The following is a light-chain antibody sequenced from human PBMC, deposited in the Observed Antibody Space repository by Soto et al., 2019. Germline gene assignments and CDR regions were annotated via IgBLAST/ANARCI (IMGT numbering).Light chain of an antibody. V-gene: IGKV3-20*01. Sequence: EIVLTQSPGTLPLSPGERATISCRASQSVSSSYLAWNQQKPGQAPRLLIFGISSKATGVPNMISGSRSGSDFTITISIFEPEDFAVYYCQQYSNSPGTFGEGTKV. CDR2: GIS. J-gene: IGKJ1*01. CDR3: QQYSNSPGT. CDR1: QSVSSSY.